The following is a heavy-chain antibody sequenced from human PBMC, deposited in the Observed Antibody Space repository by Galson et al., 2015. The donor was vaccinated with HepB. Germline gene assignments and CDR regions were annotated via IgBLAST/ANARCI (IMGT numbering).Heavy chain of an antibody. D-gene: IGHD3-10*01. CDR3: ARDQGTLWFGAYYYYGMDV. V-gene: IGHV7-4-1*02. Sequence: SVKVSCKASGYTFTSYAMNWVRQVPGQGLEWMGWINTNTGNPTYAQGFTGRFVFSLDTSVSTAYLQISSLKAEDTAVYYCARDQGTLWFGAYYYYGMDVWGQGTTVTVSS. CDR2: INTNTGNP. CDR1: GYTFTSYA. J-gene: IGHJ6*02.